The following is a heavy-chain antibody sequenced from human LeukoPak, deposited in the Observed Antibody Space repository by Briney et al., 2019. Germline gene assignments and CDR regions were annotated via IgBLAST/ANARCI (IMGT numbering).Heavy chain of an antibody. CDR1: GGTFSSYA. CDR3: ARDSRVGSRNYYDSSGYYYPNWYFDL. CDR2: IIPIFGTA. V-gene: IGHV1-69*13. D-gene: IGHD3-22*01. J-gene: IGHJ2*01. Sequence: GASVKVSCKASGGTFSSYAISWVRQAPGQGLEWMGGIIPIFGTANYAQRFQGRVTITADESTSTAYMELSSLRSEDTAVYYCARDSRVGSRNYYDSSGYYYPNWYFDLWGRGTLVTVSS.